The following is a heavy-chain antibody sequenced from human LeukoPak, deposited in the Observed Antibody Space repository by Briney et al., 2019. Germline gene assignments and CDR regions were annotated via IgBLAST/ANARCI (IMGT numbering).Heavy chain of an antibody. D-gene: IGHD4-17*01. Sequence: GGSLRLSCTASGFTFSAYAMLWVRQAPGKGPEWVSAIRGGGGSAFYADSVKGRFTISRDNSKYTLFLQMNSLRAEDTAVYYCARDPNGDYIGAFDMWGPGTMVTVSS. CDR1: GFTFSAYA. J-gene: IGHJ3*02. V-gene: IGHV3-23*01. CDR2: IRGGGGSA. CDR3: ARDPNGDYIGAFDM.